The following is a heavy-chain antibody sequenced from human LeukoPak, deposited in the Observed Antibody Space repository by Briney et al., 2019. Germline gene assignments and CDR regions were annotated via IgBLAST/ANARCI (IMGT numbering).Heavy chain of an antibody. V-gene: IGHV3-49*03. D-gene: IGHD1-26*01. CDR2: IRSKTYGGTP. Sequence: PGRSLRLSCTASGFTFGDYSMSWFRQAPGKGLEWVGFIRSKTYGGTPEYAASVKGRFSISRDDSKRVAYLQMNSLKNEDTALYYCTRIGSGVRGSYTFDYWGQGTLVTVSS. CDR1: GFTFGDYS. J-gene: IGHJ4*02. CDR3: TRIGSGVRGSYTFDY.